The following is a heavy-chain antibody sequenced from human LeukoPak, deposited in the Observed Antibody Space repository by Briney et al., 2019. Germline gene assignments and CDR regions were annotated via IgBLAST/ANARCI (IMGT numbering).Heavy chain of an antibody. CDR3: ARAIYGSGSYSFDY. D-gene: IGHD3-10*01. J-gene: IGHJ4*02. V-gene: IGHV3-30-3*01. CDR2: ISYDGSNK. CDR1: GFTFSSYA. Sequence: GGSLRLPCAASGFTFSSYAMHWVRQAPGKGLEWVAVISYDGSNKYYADSVKGRFTISRDNSKNTLYLQMNSLRAEDTAVYYCARAIYGSGSYSFDYWGQGTLVTVSS.